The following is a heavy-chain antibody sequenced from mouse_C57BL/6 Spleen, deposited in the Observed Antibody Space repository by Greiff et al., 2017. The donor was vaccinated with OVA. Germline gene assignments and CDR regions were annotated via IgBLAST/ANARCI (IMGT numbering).Heavy chain of an antibody. Sequence: QVQLKQPGAELVKPGASVKLSCKASGYTFTSYWMHWVKQRPGQGLEWIGMIHPNSGSTNYNEKFKSKAIMTVDKSSSTAYIQLSSLTSEDAAVYYCALTGTGFDYWGQGTTLTVSS. CDR3: ALTGTGFDY. V-gene: IGHV1-64*01. D-gene: IGHD4-1*01. CDR1: GYTFTSYW. CDR2: IHPNSGST. J-gene: IGHJ2*01.